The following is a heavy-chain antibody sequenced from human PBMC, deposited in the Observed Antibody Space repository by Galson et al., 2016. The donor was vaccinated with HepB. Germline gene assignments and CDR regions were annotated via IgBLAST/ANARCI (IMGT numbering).Heavy chain of an antibody. CDR3: ARETTIFGDGLDV. CDR1: GLTFSSYG. J-gene: IGHJ6*02. D-gene: IGHD3-3*01. Sequence: SLRLSCAASGLTFSSYGMHWVRQAPGKGLQWVAVISSDGSNEYYADSVKGRFTISRDNSKNTLYLQMNSLRAEDTAVYYCARETTIFGDGLDVRGQGTTVTV. V-gene: IGHV3-30-3*01. CDR2: ISSDGSNE.